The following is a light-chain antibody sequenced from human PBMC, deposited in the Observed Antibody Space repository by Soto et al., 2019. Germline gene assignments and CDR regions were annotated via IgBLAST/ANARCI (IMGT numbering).Light chain of an antibody. CDR1: QSVLSRSDNNNY. V-gene: IGKV4-1*01. J-gene: IGKJ5*01. CDR3: QQYYATPIT. CDR2: WAS. Sequence: DIVMTQSPDSLAVSLGERATINCKSSQSVLSRSDNNNYLAWFQQKPGQPPKALIYWASTRESGVPDRFSGRGSGTDFTLTITSLQAEDVAVYYCQQYYATPITFGQGTRLEIK.